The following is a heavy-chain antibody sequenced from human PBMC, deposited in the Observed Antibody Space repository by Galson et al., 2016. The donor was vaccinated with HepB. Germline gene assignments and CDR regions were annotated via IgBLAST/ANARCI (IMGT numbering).Heavy chain of an antibody. D-gene: IGHD3-16*02. CDR3: ARDTQTYDYVWGSYRTGAFDI. V-gene: IGHV1-3*01. CDR1: GYTFTSYA. CDR2: INAGNGNT. Sequence: SVKVSCEASGYTFTSYAMHWVRQAPGQRLEWMGWINAGNGNTKYSQKFQGRVTITRDTSASTAYLELSSLRSEDTAVYYCARDTQTYDYVWGSYRTGAFDIWGQGTMVTVSS. J-gene: IGHJ3*02.